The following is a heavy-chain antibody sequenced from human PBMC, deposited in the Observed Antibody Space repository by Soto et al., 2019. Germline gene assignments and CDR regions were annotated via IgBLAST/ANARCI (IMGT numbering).Heavy chain of an antibody. CDR2: IYYSGST. D-gene: IGHD3-22*01. J-gene: IGHJ4*02. CDR1: GGSISSSSYY. V-gene: IGHV4-39*01. CDR3: ACHCMDYYDSSGYYYSPYYFDY. Sequence: PSETLSLTCTVSGGSISSSSYYWGWIRQPPGKGLEWIGSIYYSGSTYYNPSLKSRVTISVNTSKNQFSLKLSSVTAADTAEYYCACHCMDYYDSSGYYYSPYYFDYWGQGTLVTSPQ.